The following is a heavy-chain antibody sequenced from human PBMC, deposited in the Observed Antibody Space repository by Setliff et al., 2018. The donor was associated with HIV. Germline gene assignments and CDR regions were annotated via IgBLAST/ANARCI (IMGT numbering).Heavy chain of an antibody. CDR2: MYYTRTT. CDR3: ARGVGIGGNWFDP. D-gene: IGHD2-15*01. J-gene: IGHJ5*02. Sequence: SETLSLTCAVSGYSVSSGYYWAWIRQAPGKGLQWIGQMYYTRTTDYNPSLSSRVTISQDKSRNQFSLKLTSVTATDTAIYYCARGVGIGGNWFDPWGQGIMVTSPQ. CDR1: GYSVSSGYY. V-gene: IGHV4-38-2*01.